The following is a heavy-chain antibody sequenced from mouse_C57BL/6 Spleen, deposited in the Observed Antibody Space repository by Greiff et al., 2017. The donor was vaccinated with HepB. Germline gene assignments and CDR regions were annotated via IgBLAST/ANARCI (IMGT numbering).Heavy chain of an antibody. J-gene: IGHJ2*01. CDR3: ARDRYGNYLDY. Sequence: EVKLVESEGGLVQPGSSMKLSCTASGFTFSDYYMAWVRQVPEKGLEWVANINYDGSSTYYLDSLKSRFIISGDNAKNILYLQMSSLKSEDTATYYCARDRYGNYLDYWGQGTTLTVSS. V-gene: IGHV5-16*01. CDR1: GFTFSDYY. CDR2: INYDGSST. D-gene: IGHD2-10*02.